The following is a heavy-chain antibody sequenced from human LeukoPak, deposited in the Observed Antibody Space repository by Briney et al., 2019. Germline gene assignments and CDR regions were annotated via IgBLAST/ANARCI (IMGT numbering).Heavy chain of an antibody. CDR3: ARQSYSSGWYGDY. CDR2: IYYSGST. J-gene: IGHJ4*02. Sequence: SETLSLTCTVSGGSISSSSYYWGWIRQPPGQRLEWIGSIYYSGSTYYNPSLKSRVTISVDTSKNQFSLKLSSVTAADTAVYYCARQSYSSGWYGDYWGQGTLVTVSS. CDR1: GGSISSSSYY. D-gene: IGHD6-19*01. V-gene: IGHV4-39*01.